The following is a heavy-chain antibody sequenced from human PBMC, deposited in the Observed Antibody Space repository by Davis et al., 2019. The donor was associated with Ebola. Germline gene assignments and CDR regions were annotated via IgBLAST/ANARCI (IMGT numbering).Heavy chain of an antibody. CDR3: ARDRYSDGSGYYFEQGH. J-gene: IGHJ4*02. CDR1: PGTFSSYA. V-gene: IGHV1-69*13. D-gene: IGHD3-22*01. Sequence: SVQVSCKASPGTFSSYAISWVRQAPGQGLDWMGGNIPVFGKPKYAQKLQGRVTITADESTSTAYMELSSLGSEDTAVYYCARDRYSDGSGYYFEQGHWGQGTLVTVSS. CDR2: NIPVFGKP.